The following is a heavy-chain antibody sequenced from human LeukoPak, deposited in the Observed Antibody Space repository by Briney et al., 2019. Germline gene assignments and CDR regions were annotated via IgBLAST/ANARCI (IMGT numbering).Heavy chain of an antibody. Sequence: ASVKISCKASGYTFTSYGISWVRQAPGQGLEWMGWISAYNGNTNYAQKLQGRVTMTTDTSTSTAYMELRSLRSDDTAVYYCARDSGSYRVDAFDIWGQGTMVTVSS. J-gene: IGHJ3*02. D-gene: IGHD1-26*01. CDR1: GYTFTSYG. CDR3: ARDSGSYRVDAFDI. V-gene: IGHV1-18*01. CDR2: ISAYNGNT.